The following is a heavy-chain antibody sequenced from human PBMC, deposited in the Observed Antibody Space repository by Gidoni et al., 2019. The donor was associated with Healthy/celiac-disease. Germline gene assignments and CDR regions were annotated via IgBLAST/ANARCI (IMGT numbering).Heavy chain of an antibody. D-gene: IGHD2-2*01. V-gene: IGHV1-69*06. Sequence: QVQLVQSGAEVKKPGSSVKVSCKASGGTFSSYAISWVRQAPGQGLEWMGGIIPIFGTANYAQKFQGRVTITADKSTSTAYMELSSLRSEDTAVYYCARDARDPFTYCSSTSCYVGWFDPWGQGTLVTVSS. J-gene: IGHJ5*02. CDR3: ARDARDPFTYCSSTSCYVGWFDP. CDR2: IIPIFGTA. CDR1: GGTFSSYA.